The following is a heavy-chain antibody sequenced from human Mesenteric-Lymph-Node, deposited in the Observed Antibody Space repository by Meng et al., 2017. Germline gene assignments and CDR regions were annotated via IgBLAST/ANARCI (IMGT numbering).Heavy chain of an antibody. CDR2: IYYSGSS. CDR3: ARVQHNYDRSDSGYFDY. V-gene: IGHV4-39*07. D-gene: IGHD3-22*01. J-gene: IGHJ4*02. CDR1: GCSFSSGSYY. Sequence: WELLSPPCTVPGCSFSSGSYYWCSIRQPPGSGLEWIGSIYYSGSSSYNPSLKSRVTMSIDTSKNQFSLKMSSVTAADTAVYYCARVQHNYDRSDSGYFDYWGQGTLVTVSS.